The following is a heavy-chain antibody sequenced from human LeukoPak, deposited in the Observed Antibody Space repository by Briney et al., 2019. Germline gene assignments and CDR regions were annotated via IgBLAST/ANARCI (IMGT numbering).Heavy chain of an antibody. CDR2: ISTSSTYI. V-gene: IGHV3-21*01. D-gene: IGHD1-26*01. J-gene: IGHJ4*02. Sequence: GGSLRLSCAASEFTLSRYSMHWVRQAPGKGLEWVSYISTSSTYIYYVHSVKGRFTISRDNAQNSLYLHMDSLRAEDTAVYYFARDASGTTIGLIDLWGQGTLVTVSS. CDR1: EFTLSRYS. CDR3: ARDASGTTIGLIDL.